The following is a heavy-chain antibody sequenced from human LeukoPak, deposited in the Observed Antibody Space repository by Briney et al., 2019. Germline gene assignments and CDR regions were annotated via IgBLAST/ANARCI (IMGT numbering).Heavy chain of an antibody. D-gene: IGHD1-26*01. Sequence: ASVKVSCKASGYTFTGYYLHWVRQAAGQGLEWMGWIYPKTGGTSYAQKFQGRVTMTRDTSISTAYMELIGLRSDDTAVYYCAGPWDQVGFDPWGQGTLVSVSS. CDR2: IYPKTGGT. V-gene: IGHV1-2*02. CDR3: AGPWDQVGFDP. CDR1: GYTFTGYY. J-gene: IGHJ5*02.